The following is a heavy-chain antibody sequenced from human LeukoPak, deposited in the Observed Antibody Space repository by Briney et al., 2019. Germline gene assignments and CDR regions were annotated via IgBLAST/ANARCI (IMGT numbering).Heavy chain of an antibody. CDR3: ARATTSIDY. Sequence: ASVKVSCKASGYAFTSYGISWVRHAPGQRLEWMGWISSYNGNTNYAQKLQGRVTMTTDTSTSTAYMDVRSLRSDDTAVYYCARATTSIDYWGQGTLVTVSS. J-gene: IGHJ4*02. D-gene: IGHD4-17*01. CDR1: GYAFTSYG. V-gene: IGHV1-18*01. CDR2: ISSYNGNT.